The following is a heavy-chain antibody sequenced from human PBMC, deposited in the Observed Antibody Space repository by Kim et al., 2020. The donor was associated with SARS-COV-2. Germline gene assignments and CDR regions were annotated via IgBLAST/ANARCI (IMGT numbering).Heavy chain of an antibody. Sequence: GGSLRLSCAASGFTLSNYAMHWVRQAPGKGLEWVSVMWYDGANKFYGDSVKGRFTISRDRNQNTLYLQMDSLRAGDTAMYYCERSGSSMGRHPFETEGPSGGPYFFDHWGQGAQVTVSS. CDR3: ERSGSSMGRHPFETEGPSGGPYFFDH. CDR2: MWYDGANK. V-gene: IGHV3-33*01. CDR1: GFTLSNYA. J-gene: IGHJ4*02. D-gene: IGHD3-9*01.